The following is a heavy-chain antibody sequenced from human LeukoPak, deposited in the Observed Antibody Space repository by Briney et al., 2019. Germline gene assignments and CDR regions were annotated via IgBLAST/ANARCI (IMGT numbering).Heavy chain of an antibody. J-gene: IGHJ4*02. V-gene: IGHV5-51*01. D-gene: IGHD3-10*01. CDR2: IYPGDSDT. CDR1: GYSFTNYW. CDR3: ARRYYGSGSYSDGFDY. Sequence: GESLKISCKGSGYSFTNYWIGWVPQMPGKGLEWIGIIYPGDSDTRYSPSFQGQVSISVDKSISTAYLQWSSLKASDTAMYYCARRYYGSGSYSDGFDYWGQGTLVTVSS.